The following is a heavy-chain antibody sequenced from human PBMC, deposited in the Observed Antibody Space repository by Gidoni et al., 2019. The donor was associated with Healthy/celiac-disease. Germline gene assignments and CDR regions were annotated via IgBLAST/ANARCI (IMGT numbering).Heavy chain of an antibody. CDR1: GGSISSSNW. D-gene: IGHD3-22*01. V-gene: IGHV4-4*02. CDR3: ARAYERYYYDSSGPYYFDY. J-gene: IGHJ4*02. Sequence: QVQLQESGPGLVKPSGTLSLTSAVSGGSISSSNWWSWVRQPPGKGLEGIGESYHSGSTNYNPSLKSRVTISVDKSKNQFSLKLSSVTAADTAVYYCARAYERYYYDSSGPYYFDYWGQGTLVTVSS. CDR2: SYHSGST.